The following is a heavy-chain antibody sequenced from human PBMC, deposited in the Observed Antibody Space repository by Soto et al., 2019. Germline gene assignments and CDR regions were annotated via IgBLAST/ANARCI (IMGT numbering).Heavy chain of an antibody. J-gene: IGHJ5*02. Sequence: PSETLSLTCAVYGGSFSGYYWSWIRQPPGKGLEWIGEINHSGSTNYNPSLKSRVTISVDTSKNQFYLKLSSVTAADTAVYYCARITGTTRGEPNWFDPWGQGTLVTVSS. CDR2: INHSGST. V-gene: IGHV4-34*01. CDR3: ARITGTTRGEPNWFDP. CDR1: GGSFSGYY. D-gene: IGHD1-20*01.